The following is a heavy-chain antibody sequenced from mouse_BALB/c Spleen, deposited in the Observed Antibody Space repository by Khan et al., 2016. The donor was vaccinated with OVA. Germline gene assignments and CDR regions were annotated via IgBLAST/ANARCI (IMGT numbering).Heavy chain of an antibody. CDR1: GFTFSTFG. CDR2: ISSGGNYT. Sequence: EVELVESGGDLVKPGGSLKLSCAASGFTFSTFGMSWVRQTPDKRLEWVADISSGGNYTYYPDSVKGRFTISRDNAKNTLYLQMSSLRSEDTSMYDCANHCGGRMDFWGQGTPVTVSS. CDR3: ANHCGGRMDF. J-gene: IGHJ4*01. V-gene: IGHV5-6*01.